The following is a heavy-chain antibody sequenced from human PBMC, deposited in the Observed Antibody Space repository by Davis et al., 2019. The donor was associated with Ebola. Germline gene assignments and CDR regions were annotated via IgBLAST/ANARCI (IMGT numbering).Heavy chain of an antibody. CDR2: IIPIFGTA. CDR1: GYSFTSYW. Sequence: KISCKGSGYSFTSYWIGWVRQAPGQGLEWMGGIIPIFGTANYAEKFKGRVTITADESTSTAYMELSSLSSEDTAVYYCARAPPYSLTYFDYWGQGTLVTVSS. J-gene: IGHJ4*02. V-gene: IGHV1-69*01. D-gene: IGHD2-21*01. CDR3: ARAPPYSLTYFDY.